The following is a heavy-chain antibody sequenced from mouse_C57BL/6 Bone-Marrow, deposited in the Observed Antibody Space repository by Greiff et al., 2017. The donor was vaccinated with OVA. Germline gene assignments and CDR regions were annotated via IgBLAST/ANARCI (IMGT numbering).Heavy chain of an antibody. Sequence: EVKLQESGPGLVKPSQSLSLTCSVTGYSITSGYYWNWIRQFPGNKLEWMGYISYDGSNNYNPSLKNRISITRDTSKNQLFLKLNSVTTEDTATYYCAREGSYGNPDYYAMDYWGQGTSVTVSS. D-gene: IGHD2-1*01. CDR3: AREGSYGNPDYYAMDY. CDR2: ISYDGSN. CDR1: GYSITSGYY. J-gene: IGHJ4*01. V-gene: IGHV3-6*01.